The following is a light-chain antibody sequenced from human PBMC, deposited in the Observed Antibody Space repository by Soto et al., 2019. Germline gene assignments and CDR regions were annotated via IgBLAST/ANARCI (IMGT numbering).Light chain of an antibody. CDR2: DVS. CDR1: SSDVGAYNY. CDR3: SSYAGSNTV. Sequence: QSALTQPPSASGSPGQSVTISCTGTSSDVGAYNYVSWYQQHPGKAPKLIIYDVSKRPSGVPDRFSGSKSGNMASLTVSGLQAEDEADYYCSSYAGSNTVFGGGTKVT. V-gene: IGLV2-8*01. J-gene: IGLJ2*01.